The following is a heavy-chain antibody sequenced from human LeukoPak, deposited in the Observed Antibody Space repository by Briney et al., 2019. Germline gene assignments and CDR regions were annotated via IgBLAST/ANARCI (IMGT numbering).Heavy chain of an antibody. J-gene: IGHJ5*02. CDR2: ISSSSSYI. CDR1: GFTFSSYS. Sequence: GGSLRLSCAASGFTFSSYSMNWVRQAPGKGLEWVSSISSSSSYIYYADSVKGRFTISRDNAKNSLYLQMNSLRAEDTAVYYCARDEWLRDNWFDPWGQGTLVTVSS. CDR3: ARDEWLRDNWFDP. D-gene: IGHD5-12*01. V-gene: IGHV3-21*01.